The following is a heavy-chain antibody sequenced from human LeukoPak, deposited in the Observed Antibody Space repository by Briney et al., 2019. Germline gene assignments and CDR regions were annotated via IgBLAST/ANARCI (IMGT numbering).Heavy chain of an antibody. Sequence: PSETLSLTCNVSGGSISGYHWSWIRQPPGKGLEWLGYIYYSGSTNYNPSLKSRVTISVDTSKNQFSLKLSSVTAADTAVYYCARGATIVGAMGDAFDIWGQGTMVTVSS. J-gene: IGHJ3*02. CDR1: GGSISGYH. V-gene: IGHV4-59*01. CDR2: IYYSGST. D-gene: IGHD1-26*01. CDR3: ARGATIVGAMGDAFDI.